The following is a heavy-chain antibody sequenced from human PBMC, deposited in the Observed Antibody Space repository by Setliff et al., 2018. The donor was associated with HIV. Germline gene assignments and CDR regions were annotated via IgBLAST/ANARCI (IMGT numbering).Heavy chain of an antibody. CDR2: ISSNGGST. Sequence: PGGSLRLSCAASGFTFSSYAMHWVRQAPGKGLEYVSAISSNGGSTYYADSVKGRFTISRDNSKNTLYLQMGSLRAEDMAVYYCAREAYCSSTSCSEFWWYFDYWGQGTLVTVS. V-gene: IGHV3-64*02. J-gene: IGHJ4*02. CDR1: GFTFSSYA. CDR3: AREAYCSSTSCSEFWWYFDY. D-gene: IGHD2-2*01.